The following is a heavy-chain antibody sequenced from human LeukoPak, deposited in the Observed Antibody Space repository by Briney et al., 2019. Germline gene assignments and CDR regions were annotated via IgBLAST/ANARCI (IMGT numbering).Heavy chain of an antibody. CDR2: ISWNSGSI. CDR1: GFTFDDYA. D-gene: IGHD3-9*01. J-gene: IGHJ4*02. CDR3: AKCDNYDILTGHFDY. Sequence: GRSLRLSCAASGFTFDDYAMHWVRQAPGKGLEWVSGISWNSGSIGYADSVKGRFTISRDNAKNSLYLQMNSLRAEDTALYYCAKCDNYDILTGHFDYWGQGTLVTVSP. V-gene: IGHV3-9*01.